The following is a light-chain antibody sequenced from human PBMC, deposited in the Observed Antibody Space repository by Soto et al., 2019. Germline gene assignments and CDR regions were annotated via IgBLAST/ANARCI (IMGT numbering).Light chain of an antibody. CDR1: QSVSSY. Sequence: ERELTQSPSTLSLSTEERATLSCRASQSVSSYLAWYQQKPGQAPRLLIYDASNRATGIPARFSGSGSGTDFTLTISSLEPEDFAVYYCQQRSNWPLTFGGGTKVDIK. CDR2: DAS. V-gene: IGKV3-11*01. CDR3: QQRSNWPLT. J-gene: IGKJ4*01.